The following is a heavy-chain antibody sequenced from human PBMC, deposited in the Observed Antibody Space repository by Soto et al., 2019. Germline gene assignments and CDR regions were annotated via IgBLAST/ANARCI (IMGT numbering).Heavy chain of an antibody. V-gene: IGHV1-2*02. CDR2: ISAYNGGT. CDR3: AREDGWYDY. Sequence: ASVKVSCKASGYTFTGYYMHWVRQAPGQGLEWMGWISAYNGGTKYAQKFQGRVTITRDTSASTAYMELSSLRSEDTAVYYCAREDGWYDYWGQGTLVTVSS. J-gene: IGHJ4*02. CDR1: GYTFTGYY. D-gene: IGHD6-19*01.